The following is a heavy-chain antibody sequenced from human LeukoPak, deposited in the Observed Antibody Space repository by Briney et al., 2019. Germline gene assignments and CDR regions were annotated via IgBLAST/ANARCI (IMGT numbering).Heavy chain of an antibody. CDR1: GGSISSYY. J-gene: IGHJ6*02. D-gene: IGHD2-2*01. CDR3: ARDQIVVVPAASYYYYYGMDV. V-gene: IGHV4-59*01. Sequence: PSETLSLTCTVSGGSISSYYWSWIRQPPGKGLEWIGYIYYSGSTNYNPSLKSRVTISVDTSKNQFSLKLSSVTAADTAVYYCARDQIVVVPAASYYYYYGMDVWCQGTTVTVSS. CDR2: IYYSGST.